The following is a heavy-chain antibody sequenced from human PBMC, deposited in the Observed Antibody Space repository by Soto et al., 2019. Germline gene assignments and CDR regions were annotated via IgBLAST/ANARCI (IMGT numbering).Heavy chain of an antibody. CDR2: INHSGST. CDR3: ARVDFWSGYSINWFDP. V-gene: IGHV4-34*01. D-gene: IGHD3-3*01. J-gene: IGHJ5*02. CDR1: GGSFSGYY. Sequence: SETLSLTCAVYGGSFSGYYWSWIRQPPGKGLEWIGEINHSGSTSYNPSLKSRVTISVDTSKNQFSLKLSSVTAADTAVYYCARVDFWSGYSINWFDPWGQGTLVTVSS.